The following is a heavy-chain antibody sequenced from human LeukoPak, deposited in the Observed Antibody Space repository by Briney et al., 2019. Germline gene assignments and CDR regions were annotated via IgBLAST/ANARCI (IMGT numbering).Heavy chain of an antibody. CDR2: ISPDSGGT. V-gene: IGHV1-2*02. CDR3: ARDSIRGVRLLDY. Sequence: APVKVSCKASGYTFTGYYIHWVRQAPGQGPEWMGWISPDSGGTNYAQKFQGRVTVTGDSSINTAYMELSGLRSDDTAVYYCARDSIRGVRLLDYWGQGTLVTVSS. D-gene: IGHD3-3*01. CDR1: GYTFTGYY. J-gene: IGHJ4*02.